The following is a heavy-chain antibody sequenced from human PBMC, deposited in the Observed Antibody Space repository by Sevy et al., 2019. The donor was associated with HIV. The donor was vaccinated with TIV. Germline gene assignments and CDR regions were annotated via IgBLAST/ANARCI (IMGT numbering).Heavy chain of an antibody. Sequence: GGSLRLSCAASTFTFGHYAMHWVRQAPGKGLQWVAGISNEGSNEYYTDSVKGRFTISRDNSKNTLNLEMKNLRVEDTALYYCARDWGTPPTAILYYFDFWGQGIPVTVSS. D-gene: IGHD3-16*01. V-gene: IGHV3-30*04. CDR1: TFTFGHYA. CDR2: ISNEGSNE. CDR3: ARDWGTPPTAILYYFDF. J-gene: IGHJ4*02.